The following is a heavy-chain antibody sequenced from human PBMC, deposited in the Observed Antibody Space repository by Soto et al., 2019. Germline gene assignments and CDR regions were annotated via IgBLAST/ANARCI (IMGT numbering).Heavy chain of an antibody. D-gene: IGHD6-19*01. J-gene: IGHJ4*02. CDR3: ARDGYSSGWSYYFDY. CDR1: GYTFTSYG. CDR2: ISAYNGNT. Sequence: ASVRVSCKASGYTFTSYGISWGRQATGEGLEWMGWISAYNGNTNYAQKLQGRVTMTTDTSTSTAYMELSSLRSEDTAVYYCARDGYSSGWSYYFDYWGQGTLVT. V-gene: IGHV1-18*01.